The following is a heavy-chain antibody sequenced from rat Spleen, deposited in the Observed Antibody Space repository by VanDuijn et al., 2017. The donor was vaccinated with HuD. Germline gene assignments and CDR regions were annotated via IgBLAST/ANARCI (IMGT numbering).Heavy chain of an antibody. CDR2: ISYDGSST. Sequence: EVQLVESGGGLVQPGRSLKLSCAASGFTFSDYNMAWVRQAPTKGLEWVATISYDGSSTYYRDSVKGRFTISRDNAKSTLYLQMDSLRSEDTATYYCARIYGLSYYFDYWGQGVMVTVSS. D-gene: IGHD1-6*01. CDR3: ARIYGLSYYFDY. J-gene: IGHJ2*01. CDR1: GFTFSDYN. V-gene: IGHV5-7*01.